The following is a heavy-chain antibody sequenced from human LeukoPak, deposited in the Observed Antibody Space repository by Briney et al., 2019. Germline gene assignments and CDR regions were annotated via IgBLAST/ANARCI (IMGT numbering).Heavy chain of an antibody. V-gene: IGHV1-3*01. CDR2: INAGNGNT. CDR1: GYTFTSYA. Sequence: ASVKVSCKASGYTFTSYAMHWVRQAPGQRLEWMGWINAGNGNTKYSQKFQGRVTFISNTSATTAFMELSSLRSEDAAVYYCARDSGSGNNDYWGQGTLVTVSS. J-gene: IGHJ4*02. D-gene: IGHD1-26*01. CDR3: ARDSGSGNNDY.